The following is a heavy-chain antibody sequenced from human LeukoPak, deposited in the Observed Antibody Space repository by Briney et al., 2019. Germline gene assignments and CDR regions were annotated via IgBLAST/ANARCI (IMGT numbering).Heavy chain of an antibody. CDR3: ARSHDHLWGNYPDY. J-gene: IGHJ4*02. CDR2: IHHDGRI. Sequence: SETLSLTCDVSGGSIDSTNWWNWVHQPPGKGLEWIGEIHHDGRINYNPSLKSRVTLSVDKSKNQFSLRLNSVTAADTAMYYCARSHDHLWGNYPDYWGQGTQVTVSS. V-gene: IGHV4/OR15-8*01. CDR1: GGSIDSTNW. D-gene: IGHD3-16*02.